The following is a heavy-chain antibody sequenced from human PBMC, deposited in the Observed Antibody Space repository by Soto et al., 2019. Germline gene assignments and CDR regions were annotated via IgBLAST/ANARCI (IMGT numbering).Heavy chain of an antibody. CDR3: ARGYNSGWSIHPYNSPWSIQPYYFDS. D-gene: IGHD6-19*01. Sequence: PGESLKISCKGSGYSFTSYWIGWVRQMPGKGLEWMAIIYPGDSDTRYSPSFQGQVTISADKSISTAYLQWSSLKDSDTDLYYCARGYNSGWSIHPYNSPWSIQPYYFDSWGQGNLVTVSS. CDR2: IYPGDSDT. CDR1: GYSFTSYW. V-gene: IGHV5-51*01. J-gene: IGHJ4*02.